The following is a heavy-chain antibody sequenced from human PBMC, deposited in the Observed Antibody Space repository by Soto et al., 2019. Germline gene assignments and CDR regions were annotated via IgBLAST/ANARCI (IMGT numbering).Heavy chain of an antibody. V-gene: IGHV3-48*02. CDR3: ARESGGSSWLTQFDY. Sequence: GGSLRLSCAASGFTFSSYSMNWVRQAPGKGLEWVSYISSSSSTIYYADSVKGRFTISRDNAENSLYLQMNSLRDEDTAVYYCARESGGSSWLTQFDYWGQGTLVTVSS. D-gene: IGHD6-13*01. CDR1: GFTFSSYS. J-gene: IGHJ4*02. CDR2: ISSSSSTI.